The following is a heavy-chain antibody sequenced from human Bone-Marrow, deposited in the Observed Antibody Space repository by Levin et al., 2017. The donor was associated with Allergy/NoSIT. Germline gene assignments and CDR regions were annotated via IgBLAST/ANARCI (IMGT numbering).Heavy chain of an antibody. J-gene: IGHJ4*02. Sequence: PGGSLRLSCAASGISIDEFGMSWVRLAPGKGLEWVSGINWNGHSTAYADSVKGRFTISRDNAKRSLFLQMNSLTAEDTAVYHCARGGYGATTFDHWGPGTLVTVSS. D-gene: IGHD2-15*01. V-gene: IGHV3-20*01. CDR3: ARGGYGATTFDH. CDR2: INWNGHST. CDR1: GISIDEFG.